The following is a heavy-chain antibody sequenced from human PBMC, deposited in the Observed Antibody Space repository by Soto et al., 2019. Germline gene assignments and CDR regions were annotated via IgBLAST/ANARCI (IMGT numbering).Heavy chain of an antibody. CDR1: GGSISSYY. CDR2: IYYSGST. CDR3: AREGSSWYGFAFDI. Sequence: SETLSLTCTVSGGSISSYYWSWIRQPPGKGLEWIGYIYYSGSTNYNPSLKSRVTISVDTSKNQFSLKLSSVTAADTAVYYCAREGSSWYGFAFDIWGQGTMVTVSS. D-gene: IGHD6-13*01. J-gene: IGHJ3*02. V-gene: IGHV4-59*01.